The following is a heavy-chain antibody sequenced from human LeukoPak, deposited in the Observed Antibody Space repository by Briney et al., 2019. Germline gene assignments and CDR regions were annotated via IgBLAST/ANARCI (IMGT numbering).Heavy chain of an antibody. J-gene: IGHJ5*02. Sequence: PSETLSLTCAVYGGSFSGYYWSWIRQPPGKGLEWIGEINHSGSTSYNPSLKSRVTISVDTPKNQFSLKLSSVTAADTAVYYCAKDEVGGHLASWGQGILVIIS. CDR1: GGSFSGYY. V-gene: IGHV4-34*01. CDR3: AKDEVGGHLAS. CDR2: INHSGST.